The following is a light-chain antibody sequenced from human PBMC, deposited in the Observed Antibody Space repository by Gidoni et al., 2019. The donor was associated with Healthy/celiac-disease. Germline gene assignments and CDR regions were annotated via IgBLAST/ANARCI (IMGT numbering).Light chain of an antibody. CDR2: DAS. J-gene: IGKJ1*01. Sequence: IVLTQSPAPLSLSPGESATLPCRASQSVSSYLAWYQQKPGQAPRLLIYDASNSATGIPARFSGSGSGTDFTLTISSLEPEDFAVYYCHQRSNWPPWTFGQGTKVEIK. V-gene: IGKV3-11*01. CDR1: QSVSSY. CDR3: HQRSNWPPWT.